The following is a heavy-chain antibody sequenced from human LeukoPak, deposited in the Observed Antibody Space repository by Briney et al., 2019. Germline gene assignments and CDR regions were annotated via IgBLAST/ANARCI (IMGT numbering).Heavy chain of an antibody. J-gene: IGHJ4*02. D-gene: IGHD1-26*01. Sequence: PGGSLRLSCEASGFTFSAYAMTWVRQAPGKGLEWVSSIGSDNKPHYSESVKGRFAISRDNAKNSLYLQMNSLRAEDTAVYYCATGPYSGSHYGGYWGQGTLVTVSS. V-gene: IGHV3-69-1*02. CDR1: GFTFSAYA. CDR2: IGSDNKP. CDR3: ATGPYSGSHYGGY.